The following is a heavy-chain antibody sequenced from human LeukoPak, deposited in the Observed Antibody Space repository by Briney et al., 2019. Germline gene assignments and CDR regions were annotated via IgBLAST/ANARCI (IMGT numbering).Heavy chain of an antibody. CDR1: GYTLTELS. CDR2: FDPEDGET. CDR3: ARDPYYYDSSGYWD. J-gene: IGHJ4*02. D-gene: IGHD3-22*01. V-gene: IGHV1-24*01. Sequence: ASVKVSCKVSGYTLTELSMHWVRQAPGKGLEWMGGFDPEDGETIYAQKFQGRVTITADESTSTAYMELSSLRSEDTAVYYCARDPYYYDSSGYWDWGQGTLVTVSS.